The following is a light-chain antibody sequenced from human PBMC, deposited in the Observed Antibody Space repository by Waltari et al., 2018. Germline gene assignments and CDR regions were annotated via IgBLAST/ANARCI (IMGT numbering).Light chain of an antibody. V-gene: IGKV1-9*01. CDR1: QGISSD. J-gene: IGKJ3*01. CDR2: AAS. Sequence: IQLTQSPSSLSASVGNRVTITCRASQGISSDLAWYQQKPGKAPTLMIYAASTLQSGVPSRFSGSGSGTDFTLTISRLQPEDFATYYCQQLNSYPLTFGPGTKVDI. CDR3: QQLNSYPLT.